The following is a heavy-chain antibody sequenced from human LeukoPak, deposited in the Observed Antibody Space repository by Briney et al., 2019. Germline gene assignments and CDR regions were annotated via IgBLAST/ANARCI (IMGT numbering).Heavy chain of an antibody. Sequence: SQTLSLTGGVSGGSITSDTYYWSWIRQPPGKGLEWIGYILHSGSSYYNPSLNSRVTISIDTSKNQFSLKLNSVTAADTAVYYCAKTRNFWSAYFDYWGQGTLVTVSS. J-gene: IGHJ4*02. CDR1: GGSITSDTYY. D-gene: IGHD3-3*01. CDR3: AKTRNFWSAYFDY. V-gene: IGHV4-30-2*01. CDR2: ILHSGSS.